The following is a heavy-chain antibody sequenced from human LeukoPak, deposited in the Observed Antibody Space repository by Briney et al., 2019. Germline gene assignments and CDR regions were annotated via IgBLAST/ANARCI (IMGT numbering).Heavy chain of an antibody. CDR2: IYYSGST. CDR1: GGSVSSGSYY. CDR3: ARGRAWLRFLDKIAAAGIGITPKYYYGMDV. Sequence: PSETLSLTCTVSGGSVSSGSYYWSWIRQPPGKGLEWIGYIYYSGSTNYNPSLKSRVTISVDTSKNQFSLKLSSVTAADTAVYYCARGRAWLRFLDKIAAAGIGITPKYYYGMDVWGQGTTVTVSS. V-gene: IGHV4-61*01. D-gene: IGHD6-13*01. J-gene: IGHJ6*02.